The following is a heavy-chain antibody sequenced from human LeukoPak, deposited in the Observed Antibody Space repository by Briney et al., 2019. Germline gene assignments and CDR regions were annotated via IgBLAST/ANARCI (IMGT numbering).Heavy chain of an antibody. J-gene: IGHJ3*02. CDR3: ARDDWIPGSCLNSSGCSDAFDI. Sequence: TSETLSLTCTVSGGSISSGGYYWSWMRQPPGKGLEWIGYIYHSGSTYYNPSLKSRVTISIDTSKSQFSLKLSSVTAADTAVYYCARDDWIPGSCLNSSGCSDAFDIWGQGTMVTVSS. D-gene: IGHD6-25*01. V-gene: IGHV4-30-2*01. CDR2: IYHSGST. CDR1: GGSISSGGYY.